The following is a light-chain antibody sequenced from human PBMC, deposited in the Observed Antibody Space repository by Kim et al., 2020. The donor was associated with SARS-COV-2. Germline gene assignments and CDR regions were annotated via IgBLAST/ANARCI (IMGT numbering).Light chain of an antibody. V-gene: IGLV3-27*01. J-gene: IGLJ3*02. CDR2: RDT. CDR1: VLAKKY. Sequence: SYELTQASSVSVSPGQTARITCSGDVLAKKYARWFQQRPGQAPVLIISRDTERPSGIPERFSGSSLGTTVTLIISGAQVEDEADYYCFSAADGNLMFGGGTQLTVL. CDR3: FSAADGNLM.